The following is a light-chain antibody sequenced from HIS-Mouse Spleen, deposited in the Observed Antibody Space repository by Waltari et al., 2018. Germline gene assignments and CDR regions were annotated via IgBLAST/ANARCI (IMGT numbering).Light chain of an antibody. CDR2: EDS. J-gene: IGLJ2*01. Sequence: SSELTQPPSVSVSPGQTARITCSGDALPKKYAYWYQQKSGQAPVLVIYEDSKRPSGITERFSGSSSGTMATLTISGAQVEDEADYYCYSTDSSGNHRVFGGGTKLTVL. CDR3: YSTDSSGNHRV. V-gene: IGLV3-10*01. CDR1: ALPKKY.